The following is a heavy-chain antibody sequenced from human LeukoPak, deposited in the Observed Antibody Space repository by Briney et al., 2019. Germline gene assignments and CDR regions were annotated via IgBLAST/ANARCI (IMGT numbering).Heavy chain of an antibody. V-gene: IGHV1-2*02. D-gene: IGHD2-15*01. CDR1: GGTFSSYA. J-gene: IGHJ4*02. CDR2: INPNSGGT. CDR3: ARDLRIVGYCSGGSCYDDLDY. Sequence: ASVKVSCKASGGTFSSYAISWVRQAPGQGLEWMGWINPNSGGTNYAQKFQGRVTMTRDTSISTAYMELSRLRSDDTAVYYCARDLRIVGYCSGGSCYDDLDYWGQGTLVTVSS.